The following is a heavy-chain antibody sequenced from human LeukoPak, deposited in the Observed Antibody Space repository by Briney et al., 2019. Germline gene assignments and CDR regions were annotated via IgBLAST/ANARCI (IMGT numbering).Heavy chain of an antibody. CDR2: ISGSGGST. CDR1: GFTFSSYA. CDR3: ALLPGYSSGWYEVNY. J-gene: IGHJ4*02. D-gene: IGHD6-13*01. V-gene: IGHV3-23*01. Sequence: GGSLRLSCAASGFTFSSYAMSWVRQAPGKGLEWVSGISGSGGSTYYADPVKGRFTISRDNSRNTLQLQMNSPRAEDTGVYYCALLPGYSSGWYEVNYWGQGTLVTVSS.